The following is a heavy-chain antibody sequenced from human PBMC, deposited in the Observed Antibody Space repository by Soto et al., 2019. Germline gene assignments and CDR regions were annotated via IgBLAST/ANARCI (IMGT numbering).Heavy chain of an antibody. J-gene: IGHJ4*02. CDR2: INPSGGST. V-gene: IGHV1-46*01. Sequence: ASVKVSCKASGYTFTNYYMHWVRQAPGQGLEWMGIINPSGGSTTYAQRFQGRFTITRDTSTSTVYMELSSLRSEDTAVYYCVRDYDILAAYQYYFDYWGQGTLVTVS. D-gene: IGHD3-9*01. CDR1: GYTFTNYY. CDR3: VRDYDILAAYQYYFDY.